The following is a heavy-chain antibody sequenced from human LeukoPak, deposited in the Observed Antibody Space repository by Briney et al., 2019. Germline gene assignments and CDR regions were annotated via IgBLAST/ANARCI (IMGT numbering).Heavy chain of an antibody. Sequence: ASVKVSCKASGYTFTSYGISWVRQAPGQGLEWMGWIGPYNGNTNYVQKLQGRVIMTTDTSTSTAYMELRSLRSDDTAVYYCARMPYDSSGYYKHWGQGTVVTVSS. CDR2: IGPYNGNT. J-gene: IGHJ1*01. CDR1: GYTFTSYG. D-gene: IGHD3-22*01. CDR3: ARMPYDSSGYYKH. V-gene: IGHV1-18*01.